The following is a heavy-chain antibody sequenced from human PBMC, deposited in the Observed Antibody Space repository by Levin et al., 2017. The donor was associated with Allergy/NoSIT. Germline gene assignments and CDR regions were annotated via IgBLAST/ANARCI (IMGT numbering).Heavy chain of an antibody. CDR1: GFTFSNYA. CDR2: ISYDGSNQ. D-gene: IGHD6-19*01. Sequence: GGSLRLSCAASGFTFSNYALNWVRQAPGKGLQWVAHISYDGSNQYYADSLQGRFTISRDNSKNTLYLQMNTLRPDDTAMYYCASDQDNTGLNWLAPWGQGTLVTVSS. V-gene: IGHV3-30*03. CDR3: ASDQDNTGLNWLAP. J-gene: IGHJ5*02.